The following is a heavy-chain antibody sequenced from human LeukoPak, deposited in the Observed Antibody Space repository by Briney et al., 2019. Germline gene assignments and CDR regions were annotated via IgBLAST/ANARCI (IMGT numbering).Heavy chain of an antibody. CDR1: GFTFSSYW. J-gene: IGHJ4*02. V-gene: IGHV3-7*01. CDR2: IKRDGSEK. D-gene: IGHD3-22*01. CDR3: ARELYYYDSSGYYCY. Sequence: GGSLRLSCAASGFTFSSYWMSWVRQAPGKGLEWVANIKRDGSEKYYVDSVKGRFTISRDNAKNSLYLQMNSLRAEDTAVYYCARELYYYDSSGYYCYWGQGTLVTVSS.